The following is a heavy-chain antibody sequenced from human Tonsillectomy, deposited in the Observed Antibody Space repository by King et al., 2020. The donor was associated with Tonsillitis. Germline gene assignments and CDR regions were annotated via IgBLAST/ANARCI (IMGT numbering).Heavy chain of an antibody. Sequence: VQLVESGGGLVQPGGSLRLSCAVSEFTFSDFWMTWVRQAPGKGLEWVANIKQDGSQKYYADFLKGRFTISRDNAKNSLSLQMNSLSAEDTAVYYCARTASYNFWSGNFYYMDVWGKGTTVTVAS. J-gene: IGHJ6*03. CDR3: ARTASYNFWSGNFYYMDV. D-gene: IGHD3-3*01. V-gene: IGHV3-7*03. CDR1: EFTFSDFW. CDR2: IKQDGSQK.